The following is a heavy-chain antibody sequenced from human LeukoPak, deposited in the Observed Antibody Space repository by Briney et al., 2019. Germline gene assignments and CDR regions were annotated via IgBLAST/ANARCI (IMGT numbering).Heavy chain of an antibody. V-gene: IGHV5-10-1*01. J-gene: IGHJ4*02. CDR2: IDPSDSYT. CDR1: GCSFTSYW. CDR3: ARLYYDSSTHYFDY. D-gene: IGHD3-22*01. Sequence: GESLKISCKGSGCSFTSYWISWVRQLPGKGLEWMGRIDPSDSYTNYSPSFQGHVTISADKSISTSYLQWSSLKASDTAMYYCARLYYDSSTHYFDYWGQGTLVTVSS.